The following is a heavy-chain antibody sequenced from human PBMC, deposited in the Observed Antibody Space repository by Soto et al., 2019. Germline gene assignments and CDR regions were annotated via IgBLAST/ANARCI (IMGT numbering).Heavy chain of an antibody. Sequence: EVQLVESGGGLVQPGGSLRLSCAASGLTVSSNYMSWVRQAPGKGLEWVSVIYSGGSTYYADSVKGRFPISRDNSKNTLYLQMNSLRAEDTAVYYCARDFYYYGSGTMGGYFDYWGQGTLVTVSS. CDR3: ARDFYYYGSGTMGGYFDY. CDR2: IYSGGST. V-gene: IGHV3-66*01. CDR1: GLTVSSNY. J-gene: IGHJ4*02. D-gene: IGHD3-10*01.